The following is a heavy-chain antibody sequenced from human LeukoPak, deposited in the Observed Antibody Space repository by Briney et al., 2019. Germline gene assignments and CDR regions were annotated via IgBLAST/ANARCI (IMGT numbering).Heavy chain of an antibody. V-gene: IGHV3-7*01. CDR3: ARVERARPYYYYYMDV. J-gene: IGHJ6*03. CDR1: GFTFSSYA. Sequence: GGSLRLSCAASGFTFSSYAIHWVRQAPGKGLEWVANIKQDGSEKYYVDSVKGRFAISRDNAKNSLYLQMISLRAEDTAVYYCARVERARPYYYYYMDVWAKGPRSPSP. CDR2: IKQDGSEK.